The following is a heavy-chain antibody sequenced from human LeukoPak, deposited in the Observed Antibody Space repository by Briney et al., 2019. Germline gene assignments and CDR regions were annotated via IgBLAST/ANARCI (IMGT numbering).Heavy chain of an antibody. Sequence: PGRSLRLSCAASGFTFSSYAMHWVRQAPGKGLEWVAVISYDGSNKYYADSVKGRFTISRDNSKNTLYLQMNSLRAEDTAVYYCARDPLFSSWYYYFDYWGQGTLVTVSS. D-gene: IGHD6-13*01. CDR3: ARDPLFSSWYYYFDY. CDR2: ISYDGSNK. CDR1: GFTFSSYA. J-gene: IGHJ4*02. V-gene: IGHV3-30*04.